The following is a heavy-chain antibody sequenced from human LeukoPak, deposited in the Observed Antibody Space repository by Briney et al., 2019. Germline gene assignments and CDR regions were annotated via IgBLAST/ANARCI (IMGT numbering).Heavy chain of an antibody. V-gene: IGHV3-11*01. J-gene: IGHJ3*02. CDR1: GFTFSDYY. CDR2: ISSSGSTI. D-gene: IGHD4/OR15-4a*01. CDR3: ARDGAPMVPEAFDI. Sequence: GGSLRLSCAASGFTFSDYYMSWIRQAPGKGLEWVSYISSSGSTIYYADSVKGRFTISRDNAKNSLYLQMNSLRAEDTAVYYCARDGAPMVPEAFDIWGQGTMVTVSS.